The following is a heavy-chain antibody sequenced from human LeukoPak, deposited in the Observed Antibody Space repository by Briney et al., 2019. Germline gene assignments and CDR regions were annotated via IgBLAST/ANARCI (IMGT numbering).Heavy chain of an antibody. CDR1: GFTFSSYA. CDR3: AKSRVAVAAPRNWFDP. D-gene: IGHD6-19*01. Sequence: GGSLRLSCAASGFTFSSYAMSWVRQAPGKGLEWVSTISGSGLSTYYADSVKGRFTSSRDNSNNTLYLQMNSLRVEDTAVYYCAKSRVAVAAPRNWFDPWGQGTLVTVSS. CDR2: ISGSGLST. V-gene: IGHV3-23*01. J-gene: IGHJ5*02.